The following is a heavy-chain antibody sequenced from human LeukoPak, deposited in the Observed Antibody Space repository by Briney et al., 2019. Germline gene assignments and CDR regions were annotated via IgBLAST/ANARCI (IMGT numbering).Heavy chain of an antibody. CDR2: ISYDGSNK. D-gene: IGHD6-19*01. CDR1: GFTFSSYA. Sequence: GGSLRLSCAASGFTFSSYAMHRVRQAPGKGLEWVAVISYDGSNKYYADSVKGRFTISRDNSKNTLYLQMNSLRAEDTAVYYCARDLYSSGWLDYWGQGTLVTVSS. J-gene: IGHJ4*02. CDR3: ARDLYSSGWLDY. V-gene: IGHV3-30-3*01.